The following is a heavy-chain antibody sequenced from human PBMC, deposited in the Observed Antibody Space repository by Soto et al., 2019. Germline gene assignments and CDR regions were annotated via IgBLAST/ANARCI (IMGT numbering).Heavy chain of an antibody. CDR3: ARGSLRVAATPYNRFDP. D-gene: IGHD2-15*01. CDR1: GGSISSGGYY. CDR2: IYYSGST. J-gene: IGHJ5*02. Sequence: SETLSLTCTVSGGSISSGGYYWSWIRQYPGEGLEWIGYIYYSGSTYYNPSLKSRVTISVDTSKNQFSLKLSSVTAADTAVYYCARGSLRVAATPYNRFDPWGQGTLVTVSS. V-gene: IGHV4-31*03.